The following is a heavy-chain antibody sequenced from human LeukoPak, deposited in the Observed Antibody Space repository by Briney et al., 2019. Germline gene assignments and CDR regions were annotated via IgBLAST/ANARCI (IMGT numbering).Heavy chain of an antibody. CDR3: ARGGAVAESRHYGMDV. CDR1: GYTFTSYG. CDR2: ISAYNGNT. D-gene: IGHD6-19*01. J-gene: IGHJ6*02. Sequence: ASVKVSCKASGYTFTSYGISWVRQAPGQGLEWMGWISAYNGNTNYAQKLQGRVTMTTDTSTSTAYMELRSLRSDDTAVYYCARGGAVAESRHYGMDVWGQGTTVTVSS. V-gene: IGHV1-18*01.